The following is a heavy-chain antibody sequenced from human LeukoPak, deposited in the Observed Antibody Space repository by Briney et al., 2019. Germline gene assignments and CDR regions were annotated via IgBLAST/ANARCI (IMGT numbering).Heavy chain of an antibody. V-gene: IGHV1-2*02. CDR1: GYTFTGYY. J-gene: IGHJ2*01. CDR2: INPNSGDS. CDR3: ERGPINWNYGWYFDL. Sequence: ASVKVSCKASGYTFTGYYMHWVRQAPGQGLEWMGWINPNSGDSNFAQKFQGRVTMTRETSISTAYMELSRLRSDDTAVYYCERGPINWNYGWYFDLWGRGTLVTVSS. D-gene: IGHD1-7*01.